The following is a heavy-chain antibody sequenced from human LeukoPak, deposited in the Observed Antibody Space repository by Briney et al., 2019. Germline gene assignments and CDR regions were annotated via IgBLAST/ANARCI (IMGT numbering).Heavy chain of an antibody. D-gene: IGHD4/OR15-4a*01. J-gene: IGHJ4*02. CDR2: IYYSGST. Sequence: PSETLSLTCTVSGGYIDSTYYYWDWIRQPPGKGLEWIGSIYYSGSTFYNPSLESRVTISLDTSKNQFSLKLYSVTAADTAVYYCASATRMTLGLAYFDYWGQGTLVTVSS. V-gene: IGHV4-39*01. CDR3: ASATRMTLGLAYFDY. CDR1: GGYIDSTYYY.